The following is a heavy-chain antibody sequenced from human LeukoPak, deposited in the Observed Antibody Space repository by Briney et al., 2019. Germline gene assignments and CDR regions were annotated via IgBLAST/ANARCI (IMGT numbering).Heavy chain of an antibody. CDR3: ARDEVLMVYVY. CDR2: ISSSGSTI. V-gene: IGHV3-48*03. D-gene: IGHD2-8*01. CDR1: GFTFRSYE. Sequence: GGSLRLSCAASGFTFRSYEMNWVRQAPGKGLKWVSYISSSGSTIYYADSVKGRFTISRDNAKNSLYLQMNSLRAEDTAVYYCARDEVLMVYVYWGQGTLVTVSS. J-gene: IGHJ4*02.